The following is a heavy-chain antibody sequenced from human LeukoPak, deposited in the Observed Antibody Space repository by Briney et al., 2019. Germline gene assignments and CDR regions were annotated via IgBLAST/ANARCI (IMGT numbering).Heavy chain of an antibody. J-gene: IGHJ4*02. Sequence: SETLSLTCTVSGGSISSGSYYWSWIRQPAGKGLEWIGRIYTSGSTNYNPSLKSRVTISVDTSMNQFSLKLSSVTAADTAVYYCARHIPEGGDFDYWGQGTLVTVSS. CDR2: IYTSGST. V-gene: IGHV4-61*02. D-gene: IGHD2-21*01. CDR1: GGSISSGSYY. CDR3: ARHIPEGGDFDY.